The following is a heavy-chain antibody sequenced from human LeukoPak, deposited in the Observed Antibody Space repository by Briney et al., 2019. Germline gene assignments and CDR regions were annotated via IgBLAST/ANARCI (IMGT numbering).Heavy chain of an antibody. CDR3: ARDRITIFGVVPYY. CDR1: GYTFTSYY. Sequence: ASVKVSCKASGYTFTSYYMHWVRQAPGQGLEWMGWINPNSGGTNYAQKFQGRVTMTRDTSISTAYMELSRLRSDDTAVYYCARDRITIFGVVPYYWGQGTLVTVSS. J-gene: IGHJ4*02. D-gene: IGHD3-3*01. V-gene: IGHV1-2*02. CDR2: INPNSGGT.